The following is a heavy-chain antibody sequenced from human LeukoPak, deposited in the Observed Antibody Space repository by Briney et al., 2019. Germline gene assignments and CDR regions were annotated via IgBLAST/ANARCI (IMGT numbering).Heavy chain of an antibody. CDR1: GGSFSGYY. Sequence: SEALSLTCAVYGGSFSGYYWSWIRQPPGKGLEWIGEINHSGSTNYNPSLKSRVTISVDTSKNQFSLKLSSVTAADTAVYYCARGRVGWFDPWGQGTLVTVSS. CDR2: INHSGST. V-gene: IGHV4-34*01. J-gene: IGHJ5*02. CDR3: ARGRVGWFDP.